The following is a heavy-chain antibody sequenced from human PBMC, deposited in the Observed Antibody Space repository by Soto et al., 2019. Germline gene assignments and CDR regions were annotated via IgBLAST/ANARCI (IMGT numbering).Heavy chain of an antibody. J-gene: IGHJ4*02. CDR2: ISGSGVDT. Sequence: EVQLLESGGGLVQPVGSLRLSCAASGFTFRNYPMTWVRQAPGKGLDWVSTISGSGVDTYYPNSVKGRVTISRDNSKNTLYLQINSLRAEDTAVYYCAKGGLLPRANRWFWGQGTLVTVSS. V-gene: IGHV3-23*01. D-gene: IGHD2-2*01. CDR3: AKGGLLPRANRWF. CDR1: GFTFRNYP.